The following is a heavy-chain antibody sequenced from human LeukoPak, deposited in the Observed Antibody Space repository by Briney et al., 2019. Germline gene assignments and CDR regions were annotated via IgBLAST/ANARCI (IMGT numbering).Heavy chain of an antibody. V-gene: IGHV1-18*01. D-gene: IGHD3-9*01. CDR1: GYTFTSYG. J-gene: IGHJ4*02. Sequence: ASVKVSCKASGYTFTSYGISWVRQAPGQGLEWMGWISAYNGNINYAQKLQGRVTMTTDTSTSTAYMELRSLRSDDTAVYYCASLMTKGGFDYWGQGTLVTVSS. CDR2: ISAYNGNI. CDR3: ASLMTKGGFDY.